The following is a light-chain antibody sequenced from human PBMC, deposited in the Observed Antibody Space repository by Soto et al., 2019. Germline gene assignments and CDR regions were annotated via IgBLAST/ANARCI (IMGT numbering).Light chain of an antibody. CDR3: QSYDSSLRSDV. Sequence: QSVLTQPPSVSGAPGQRVTISCAGSSSNIGAGYVVNWYQHLPGTAPKLLIYGNTNRPSGVPDRFSGSKASLAITGLQAEDEADYYCQSYDSSLRSDVFGTGTKVTVL. J-gene: IGLJ1*01. CDR2: GNT. V-gene: IGLV1-40*01. CDR1: SSNIGAGYV.